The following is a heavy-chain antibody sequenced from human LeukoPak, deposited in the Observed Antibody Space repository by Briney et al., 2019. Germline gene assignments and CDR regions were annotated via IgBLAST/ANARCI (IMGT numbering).Heavy chain of an antibody. CDR2: NSDMGNS. CDR3: ARENYYRSGSPFDY. D-gene: IGHD3-10*01. Sequence: PSETLPLTCTVSGGSISSFYWTWIRQAPGKGLEWIGYNSDMGNSNYSPSLKSRVTISVDTSKNQFSLKVTSVTAADTAVYYCARENYYRSGSPFDYWGQGILVTVSS. V-gene: IGHV4-59*01. CDR1: GGSISSFY. J-gene: IGHJ4*02.